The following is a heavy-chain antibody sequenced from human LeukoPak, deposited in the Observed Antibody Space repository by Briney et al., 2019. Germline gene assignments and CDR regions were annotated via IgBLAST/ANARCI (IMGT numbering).Heavy chain of an antibody. D-gene: IGHD1-20*01. CDR3: ARDPITGTTYFDY. J-gene: IGHJ4*02. CDR2: INPNSGGT. CDR1: GYTFTGYY. V-gene: IGHV1-2*02. Sequence: VASVKVSCKASGYTFTGYYMHWVRQAPGQGLEGMGWINPNSGGTNYAQKFQGRVTMTRDTSISTAYMELSRLRSDDTAVYYCARDPITGTTYFDYWGQGTLVTVSS.